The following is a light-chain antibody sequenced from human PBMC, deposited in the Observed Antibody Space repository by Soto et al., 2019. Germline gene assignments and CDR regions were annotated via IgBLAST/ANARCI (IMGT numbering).Light chain of an antibody. V-gene: IGKV3-20*01. CDR2: GAS. J-gene: IGKJ5*01. CDR3: QQYGSPPIT. CDR1: QSVTSTY. Sequence: EVVLTQSPVTLSLSPGERATLSCRASQSVTSTYLAWYQQKPGLAPRLLIYGASIRATGIPDKFSGSGSGTDFTLTISRLAPEDFAVYYCQQYGSPPITFGQGTRLEI.